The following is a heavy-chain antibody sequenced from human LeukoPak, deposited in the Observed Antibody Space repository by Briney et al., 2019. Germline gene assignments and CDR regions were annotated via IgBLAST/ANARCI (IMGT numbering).Heavy chain of an antibody. J-gene: IGHJ4*02. Sequence: GESLKISCKGSGYSFTSYWIGWVRQMPGKGLEWMGVIYPGDSDTRYSPSFQGQVTISAVKSISTAYLQWSSLKASDTAMYYCARRKGPSYYYDSSGDYWGQGTLVTVSS. V-gene: IGHV5-51*01. D-gene: IGHD3-22*01. CDR2: IYPGDSDT. CDR3: ARRKGPSYYYDSSGDY. CDR1: GYSFTSYW.